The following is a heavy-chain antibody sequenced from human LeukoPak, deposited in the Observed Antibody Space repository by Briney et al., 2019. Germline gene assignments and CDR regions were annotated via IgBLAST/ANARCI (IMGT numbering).Heavy chain of an antibody. CDR2: ISASGDVT. Sequence: HPGGSLRLSCAASRFSFSAYPMGWVRRAPGKGLEWVSGISASGDVTFHADPVKGRFTISRDNSKNTLYLQMNSLRAEDTAEYYCAKSLLTTARGTGRAFDIWGQGTMVTVSS. CDR3: AKSLLTTARGTGRAFDI. D-gene: IGHD2/OR15-2a*01. V-gene: IGHV3-23*01. J-gene: IGHJ3*02. CDR1: RFSFSAYP.